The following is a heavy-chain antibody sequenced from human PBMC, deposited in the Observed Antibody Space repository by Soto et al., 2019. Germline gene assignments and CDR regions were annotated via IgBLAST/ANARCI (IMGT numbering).Heavy chain of an antibody. CDR1: GGTFSSYT. CDR3: ARDRAAASSGMDV. V-gene: IGHV1-69*08. CDR2: IIPILGIA. J-gene: IGHJ6*02. Sequence: QVQLVQSGAEVKKPGSSVKVSCKASGGTFSSYTISWVRQAPGQGLEWMGRIIPILGIANYAQKFQGRVTITADKSTSTAYMELSSLRSEDAAVYYCARDRAAASSGMDVWGQGTTVTVSS. D-gene: IGHD6-13*01.